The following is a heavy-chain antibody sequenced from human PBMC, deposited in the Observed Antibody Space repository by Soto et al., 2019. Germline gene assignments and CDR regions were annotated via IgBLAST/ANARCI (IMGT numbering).Heavy chain of an antibody. Sequence: EVQLLESGGGLVQPGGSLRLSCAASGFTFSSYAMSWVRQAPGKGLEWVSAISGSGGSTYYADSVKGRFTISRDNSKNTLYLQMNSLXXXDXAVXXXXXXXXXXXVDYWGQGTLVTVSS. CDR3: XXXXXXXXVDY. J-gene: IGHJ4*02. V-gene: IGHV3-23*01. CDR2: ISGSGGST. CDR1: GFTFSSYA.